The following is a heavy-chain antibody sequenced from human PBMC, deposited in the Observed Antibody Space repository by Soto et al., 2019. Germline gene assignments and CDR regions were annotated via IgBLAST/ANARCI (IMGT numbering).Heavy chain of an antibody. CDR3: APSYGGNSGSAFDI. CDR2: ISAYNGNT. J-gene: IGHJ3*02. V-gene: IGHV1-18*04. D-gene: IGHD2-21*02. Sequence: QVQLVQSGAEVKKPGASVKVSCKASGYTFTSYGISWVRQAPGQGLEWMGWISAYNGNTNYAQKLQGRVTMTRDTTTSTVYMELSSLRSEDTAVYYCAPSYGGNSGSAFDIWGQGTMVTVSS. CDR1: GYTFTSYG.